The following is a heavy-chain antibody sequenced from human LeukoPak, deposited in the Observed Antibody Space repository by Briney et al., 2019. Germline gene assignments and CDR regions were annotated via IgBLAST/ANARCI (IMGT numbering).Heavy chain of an antibody. V-gene: IGHV1-69*13. CDR1: GGTFSSYA. CDR2: IIPIFGTA. J-gene: IGHJ6*02. CDR3: ARSPLRPYSSSPDYYYYYGMDV. Sequence: ASVKVSCKASGGTFSSYAISWVRQAPGQGLEWMGGIIPIFGTANYAQKFQGRVTITADESTSTAHMELSSLRSEDTAVYYCARSPLRPYSSSPDYYYYYGMDVWGQGTTVTVSS. D-gene: IGHD6-13*01.